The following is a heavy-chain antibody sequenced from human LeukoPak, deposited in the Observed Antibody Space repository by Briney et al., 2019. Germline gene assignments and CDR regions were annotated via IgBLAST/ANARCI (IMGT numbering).Heavy chain of an antibody. D-gene: IGHD3-10*01. Sequence: GGSLRLSCAASGFTVSSNYMNWVRQAPGKGLEWVSVMYIGGSICYADSVKGRFTISRDNSKNTLYLQMNSLRAEDTAVYYCARDLLDTSITDYYFYGMDVWGKGTTVTVSS. CDR2: MYIGGSI. J-gene: IGHJ6*04. CDR1: GFTVSSNY. V-gene: IGHV3-53*01. CDR3: ARDLLDTSITDYYFYGMDV.